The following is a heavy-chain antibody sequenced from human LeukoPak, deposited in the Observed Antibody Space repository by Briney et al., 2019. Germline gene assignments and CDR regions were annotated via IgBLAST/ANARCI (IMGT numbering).Heavy chain of an antibody. CDR2: IYYSGST. CDR1: GGSISSSSYY. V-gene: IGHV4-39*07. D-gene: IGHD4-23*01. CDR3: ARDRPQAVVSWFDP. J-gene: IGHJ5*02. Sequence: SETLSLTCTVSGGSISSSSYYWGWIRQPPGKGLEWIGSIYYSGSTYYNPSLKSRVTISVDTSKNQFSLKLSSVTAADTAVYYCARDRPQAVVSWFDPWGQGTLVTVSS.